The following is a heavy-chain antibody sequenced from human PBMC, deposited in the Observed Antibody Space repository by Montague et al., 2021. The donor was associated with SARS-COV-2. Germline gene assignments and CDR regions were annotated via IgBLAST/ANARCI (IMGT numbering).Heavy chain of an antibody. CDR2: VYYSGYT. D-gene: IGHD4-17*01. CDR3: ARRRLREDYFDF. Sequence: SETLSLTCTVSGDSVSSSDHYWGWIRQPPGKGLEWLGIVYYSGYTYYNPSVKGRVTISIDASKNRFSLKLNSLTATDTAIYHCARRRLREDYFDFWGQGTLRTVSS. CDR1: GDSVSSSDHY. J-gene: IGHJ4*02. V-gene: IGHV4-39*01.